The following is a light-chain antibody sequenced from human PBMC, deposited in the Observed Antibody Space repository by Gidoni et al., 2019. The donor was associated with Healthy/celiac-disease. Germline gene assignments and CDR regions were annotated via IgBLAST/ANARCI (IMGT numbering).Light chain of an antibody. CDR1: QSVNSN. CDR2: GAS. CDR3: QQYNNWPPLT. Sequence: EIVMTQSPATLSVSPGERATLSCRASQSVNSNLAWYQQKPGQAPRLLIYGASTSATGIPARFSGSGSGTEFTLTISSLQSEDFAVYYCQQYNNWPPLTFGGXTKVEIK. J-gene: IGKJ4*01. V-gene: IGKV3-15*01.